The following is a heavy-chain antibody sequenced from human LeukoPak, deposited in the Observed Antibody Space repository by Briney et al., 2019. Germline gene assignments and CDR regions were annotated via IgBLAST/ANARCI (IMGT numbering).Heavy chain of an antibody. CDR2: IYYSGST. J-gene: IGHJ4*02. D-gene: IGHD6-19*01. Sequence: SETLSLTCTVSGGSISSSSYYWGWIRQPPGKGLEWIGSIYYSGSTYYNPSLKSRVTISVDTSKDQFSLKLSSVTAADTAVYYCARQTYSSGWNWGQGTLVTVSS. CDR3: ARQTYSSGWN. CDR1: GGSISSSSYY. V-gene: IGHV4-39*01.